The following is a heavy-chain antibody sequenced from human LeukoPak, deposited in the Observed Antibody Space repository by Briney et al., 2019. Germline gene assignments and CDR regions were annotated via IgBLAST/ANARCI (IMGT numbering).Heavy chain of an antibody. Sequence: PGGSLRLSCAASGFTFSSYGMHWVRQAPGKGLEWVAFIRYDGSNKYYADSVKGRFTISRDNSKNTLYLQMNSLRAEDTAVYYCAKLLDSGYDSYDYWGQGTLVTVSS. V-gene: IGHV3-30*02. J-gene: IGHJ4*02. CDR2: IRYDGSNK. CDR1: GFTFSSYG. CDR3: AKLLDSGYDSYDY. D-gene: IGHD5-12*01.